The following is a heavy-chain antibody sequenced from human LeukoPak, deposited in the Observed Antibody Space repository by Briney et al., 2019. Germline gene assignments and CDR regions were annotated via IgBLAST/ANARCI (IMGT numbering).Heavy chain of an antibody. Sequence: PSETLSLTCTVSGGSISSSSYYWGWIRQPPGKGLQWIGSINYSGNTYYNPSLKSRVTMSLDTSKNHFSLKVTSVTAADAAVYFCAREEVQIFGVITPAGRDDAFDIWGPGTMVTVSS. V-gene: IGHV4-39*07. CDR1: GGSISSSSYY. D-gene: IGHD3-3*01. CDR3: AREEVQIFGVITPAGRDDAFDI. J-gene: IGHJ3*02. CDR2: INYSGNT.